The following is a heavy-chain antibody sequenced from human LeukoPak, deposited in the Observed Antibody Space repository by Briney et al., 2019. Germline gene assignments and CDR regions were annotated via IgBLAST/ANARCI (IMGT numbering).Heavy chain of an antibody. V-gene: IGHV4-39*07. CDR3: VRAGGQYYYDSSGYHPFDY. Sequence: SETLSLTCTVSGGSISNTNYYWGWIRQPPGKGLEWVGNIYYSGTTYYNPSLKSRVTISVDTSKNQFSLKLSSVTAADTAVYYCVRAGGQYYYDSSGYHPFDYWGQGTLVTVSS. J-gene: IGHJ4*02. CDR2: IYYSGTT. D-gene: IGHD3-22*01. CDR1: GGSISNTNYY.